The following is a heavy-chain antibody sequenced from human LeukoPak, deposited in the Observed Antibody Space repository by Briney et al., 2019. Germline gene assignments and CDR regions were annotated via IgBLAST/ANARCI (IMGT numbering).Heavy chain of an antibody. CDR1: GGSISSYY. D-gene: IGHD2-21*02. CDR3: ARHGGPDCGGDCPTAFDY. V-gene: IGHV4-59*08. CDR2: IYYSGST. J-gene: IGHJ4*02. Sequence: SETLSLTCTVSGGSISSYYWSWIRQPPGKGLEWIGYIYYSGSTNYNPSLKSRVTISVDTSKNQFSLKLSSVTAADTAVYYCARHGGPDCGGDCPTAFDYWGQGTLVTVSS.